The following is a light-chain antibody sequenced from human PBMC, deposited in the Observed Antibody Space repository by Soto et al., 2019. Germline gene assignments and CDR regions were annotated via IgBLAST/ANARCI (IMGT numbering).Light chain of an antibody. J-gene: IGKJ1*01. Sequence: DIQMTQSPSTLSVSGGDRVTITCRASQSISSWLAWYQQKPGKAPKLLIYKASSLESGVPSRFSGSRSGTEFTLTISSLQPVHFATYYCQQYGTFGQGTQVEIK. CDR2: KAS. CDR3: QQYGT. V-gene: IGKV1-5*03. CDR1: QSISSW.